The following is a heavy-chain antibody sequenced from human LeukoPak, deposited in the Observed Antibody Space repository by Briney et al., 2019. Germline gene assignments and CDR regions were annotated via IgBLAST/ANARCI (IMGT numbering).Heavy chain of an antibody. V-gene: IGHV1-58*02. Sequence: SVKVSCKASGFTFTSSAMQWVRQARGQRLEWIGWIVVGSGNTNYAQKFQERVTITRDMSTSTAYMELSSLRSEDTAVYYCATDSKRGYSYGYYMGYYYGMDVWGQGTTVTVSS. CDR1: GFTFTSSA. CDR2: IVVGSGNT. CDR3: ATDSKRGYSYGYYMGYYYGMDV. J-gene: IGHJ6*02. D-gene: IGHD5-18*01.